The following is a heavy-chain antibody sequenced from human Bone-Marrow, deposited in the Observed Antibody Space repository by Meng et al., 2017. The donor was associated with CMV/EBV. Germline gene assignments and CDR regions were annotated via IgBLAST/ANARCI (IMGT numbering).Heavy chain of an antibody. CDR1: GFNFRSYG. D-gene: IGHD1-7*01. CDR2: IRSDGLSR. J-gene: IGHJ3*02. Sequence: GGSLRLSCSGFNFRSYGLHWVRQSPGKGLQWVAFIRSDGLSRYADSVKGRFTISRDNSKNTLYLQMNSLRAEDTAVYYCARAFTGTRNAFDIWGQGTMVTVSS. V-gene: IGHV3-30*02. CDR3: ARAFTGTRNAFDI.